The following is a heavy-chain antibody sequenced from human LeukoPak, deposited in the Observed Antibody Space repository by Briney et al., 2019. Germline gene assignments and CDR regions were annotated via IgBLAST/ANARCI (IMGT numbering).Heavy chain of an antibody. D-gene: IGHD5-18*01. CDR1: GFTFSNFG. CDR2: ISGSGGST. V-gene: IGHV3-23*01. CDR3: ARHLSGVTGYTYGRGIDY. J-gene: IGHJ4*02. Sequence: PGGSLRLSCAASGFTFSNFGMSWVRQAPGKGLEWVSVISGSGGSTYYADSVKGRFTISRDNSKNTLYLQMNSLRAEDTAVYYCARHLSGVTGYTYGRGIDYWGQGTLVTVSS.